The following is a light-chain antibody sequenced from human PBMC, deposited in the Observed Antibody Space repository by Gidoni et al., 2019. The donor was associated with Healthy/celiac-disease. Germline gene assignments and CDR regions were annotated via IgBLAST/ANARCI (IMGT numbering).Light chain of an antibody. CDR1: QSVSSSY. CDR3: QQGV. CDR2: GAS. Sequence: EIVLTQSPGTLSLSPGERATLSCRASQSVSSSYLAWYQQKPGQAPRLLIYGASSRATGIPDRFSGSGSGTDFTLTISRLEPEDFAVYYCQQGVFXXXTKVEIK. J-gene: IGKJ1*01. V-gene: IGKV3-20*01.